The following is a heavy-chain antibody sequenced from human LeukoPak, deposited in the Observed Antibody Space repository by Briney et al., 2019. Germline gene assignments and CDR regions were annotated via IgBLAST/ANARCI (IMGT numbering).Heavy chain of an antibody. D-gene: IGHD5-24*01. Sequence: SETLSLTCTVSGYSISTSYYWGWIRQPPGKGLEWIGSIYHSGNTYYNPSLKSRVTISVDTSKNQFSLKLNSVTAADTAVYYCAREGHRRDGYPTYYFDYWGQGTLVTVSS. V-gene: IGHV4-38-2*02. CDR3: AREGHRRDGYPTYYFDY. CDR2: IYHSGNT. CDR1: GYSISTSYY. J-gene: IGHJ4*02.